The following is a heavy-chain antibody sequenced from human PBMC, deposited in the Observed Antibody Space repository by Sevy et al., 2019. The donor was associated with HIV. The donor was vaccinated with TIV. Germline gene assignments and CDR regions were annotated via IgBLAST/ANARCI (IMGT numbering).Heavy chain of an antibody. CDR1: GYTFTGYY. CDR3: ARDKGLGGGGLLWFGETRRYYYYGMDV. J-gene: IGHJ6*02. D-gene: IGHD3-10*01. V-gene: IGHV1-2*02. Sequence: ASVKVSCKASGYTFTGYYMHWVRQAPGQGLEWMGWINPNSGDTNYAQRFQGRVTMTRDTSISTAYMELSRLRSDDTAVYYCARDKGLGGGGLLWFGETRRYYYYGMDVWGQGTTVTVSS. CDR2: INPNSGDT.